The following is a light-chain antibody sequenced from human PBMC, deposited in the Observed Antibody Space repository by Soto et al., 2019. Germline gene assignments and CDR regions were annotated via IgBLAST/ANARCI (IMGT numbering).Light chain of an antibody. V-gene: IGKV1-5*03. CDR1: QSISSW. CDR2: KAS. CDR3: QQYNSYPLT. J-gene: IGKJ4*01. Sequence: DIQMTQSPSTLSASLGDRVTITSRASQSISSWLAWYQQKPGKAPKLLIYKASSLESGVPSRFSGSGSGTEFTLTVSSLQPADFATYYCQQYNSYPLTFGGGTKVDIK.